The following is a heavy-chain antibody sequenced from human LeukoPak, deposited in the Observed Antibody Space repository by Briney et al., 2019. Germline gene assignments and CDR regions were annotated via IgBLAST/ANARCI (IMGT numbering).Heavy chain of an antibody. CDR1: GGSMSDYY. Sequence: PSETLSLTCTVSGGSMSDYYWSWIRQPPGKGLEWIGYIYYSGSTNYNPSLKSRVTISVDTSKNQFSLKLSSVTAADTAVYYCAGDLRGTSCYDYWGQGTLVTVAS. J-gene: IGHJ4*02. CDR2: IYYSGST. D-gene: IGHD2-2*01. V-gene: IGHV4-59*01. CDR3: AGDLRGTSCYDY.